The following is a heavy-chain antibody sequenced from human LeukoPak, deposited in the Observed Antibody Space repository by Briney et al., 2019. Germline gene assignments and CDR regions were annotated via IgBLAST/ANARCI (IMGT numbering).Heavy chain of an antibody. D-gene: IGHD6-19*01. CDR3: AKSWDSSGWYDYIDY. V-gene: IGHV3-23*01. CDR2: ISGSGGST. Sequence: QPGGSLRLSCAASEFTFSSYSMNWVRQAPGKGLEWVSAISGSGGSTYYADSVKGRFTISRDNSKNTLYLQMNSLRAEDTAVYYCAKSWDSSGWYDYIDYWGQGTLVTVSS. CDR1: EFTFSSYS. J-gene: IGHJ4*02.